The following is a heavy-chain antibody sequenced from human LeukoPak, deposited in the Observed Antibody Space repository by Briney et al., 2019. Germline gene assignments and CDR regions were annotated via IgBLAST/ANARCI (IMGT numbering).Heavy chain of an antibody. CDR3: TTSLNGFSGVVDYSVY. CDR2: IIPMFGAA. V-gene: IGHV1-69*05. CDR1: GGSFNTFA. D-gene: IGHD3-3*01. Sequence: ASVKVSCKASGGSFNTFAITWVRQAPGQGLEWMGGIIPMFGAARYAQQWQGRVTITTDESTSTAYMELSSLRSEDTAVYYCTTSLNGFSGVVDYSVYWGQGTLVTVSS. J-gene: IGHJ4*02.